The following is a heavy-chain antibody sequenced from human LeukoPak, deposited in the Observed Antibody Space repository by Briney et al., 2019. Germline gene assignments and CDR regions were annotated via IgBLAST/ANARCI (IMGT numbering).Heavy chain of an antibody. D-gene: IGHD1-26*01. Sequence: GGSLRLSCAASGFTVSAYSMGWVRQAPGKGLEWLSLIYSGDRTYHADSVKGRFTVSRDDSENTLSLQMNSLRVEDTALYFCARVVGASHHTVDYWGQGALVTVSS. CDR2: IYSGDRT. V-gene: IGHV3-53*01. J-gene: IGHJ4*02. CDR3: ARVVGASHHTVDY. CDR1: GFTVSAYS.